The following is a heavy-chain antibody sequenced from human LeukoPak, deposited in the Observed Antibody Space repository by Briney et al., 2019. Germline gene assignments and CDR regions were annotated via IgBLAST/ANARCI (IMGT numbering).Heavy chain of an antibody. J-gene: IGHJ4*02. CDR1: GFTFSSYA. CDR3: ARDLGIVVVPAAMYFDY. Sequence: GGSLRLSCAASGFTFSSYAMSWVRQAPGKGLEWVSAIGGSGVSTYYVDSVKGRFTISRDNSKNTLYLQMNSLRAEDTAVYYCARDLGIVVVPAAMYFDYWGQGTLVTVSS. V-gene: IGHV3-23*01. CDR2: IGGSGVST. D-gene: IGHD2-2*01.